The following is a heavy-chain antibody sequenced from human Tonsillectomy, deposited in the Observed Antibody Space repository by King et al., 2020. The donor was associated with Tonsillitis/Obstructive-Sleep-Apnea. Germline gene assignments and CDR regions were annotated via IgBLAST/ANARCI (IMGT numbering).Heavy chain of an antibody. V-gene: IGHV3-11*05. Sequence: VHLVESGGGLVKPGGSLRLSCAASGFTFSDYYMSWIRQAPGKGLEWVSYISSSSSYTNYADSVKGRFTISRDNAKNSLYLLLNSLRAEDTAVYYCATDESSGGGCSSSSCHGAFDIWGRGTMVTVSS. CDR1: GFTFSDYY. J-gene: IGHJ3*02. D-gene: IGHD2-21*01. CDR3: ATDESSGGGCSSSSCHGAFDI. CDR2: ISSSSSYT.